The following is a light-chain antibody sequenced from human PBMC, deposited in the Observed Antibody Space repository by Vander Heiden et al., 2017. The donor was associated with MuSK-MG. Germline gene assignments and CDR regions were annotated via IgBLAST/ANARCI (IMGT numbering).Light chain of an antibody. CDR2: EVS. Sequence: QSALTQPASVSGSPGQSITISCTGTSSDVGGYNYVSWYQQHPGKAHKLMIYEVSNRPSGVSNRFSGSKSGNTASLTISGLQAEDEADYYCSSYTSSSTTCVFGTGTKVTVL. V-gene: IGLV2-14*01. J-gene: IGLJ1*01. CDR3: SSYTSSSTTCV. CDR1: SSDVGGYNY.